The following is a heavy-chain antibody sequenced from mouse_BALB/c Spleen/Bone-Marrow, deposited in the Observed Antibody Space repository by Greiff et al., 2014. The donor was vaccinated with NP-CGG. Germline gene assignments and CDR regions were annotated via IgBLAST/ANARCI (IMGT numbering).Heavy chain of an antibody. CDR3: ASYHSSGYAMDY. CDR2: IDPYNGGT. Sequence: LEESGPELVKPGASVKVSCKASGYSFTDYNMSWVKQSHGESLEWIGYIDPYNGGTSYNQKFKGKATLTVDKSSSTAFMHLNSLTSEDSAVYYCASYHSSGYAMDYWGQGTSVTVSS. D-gene: IGHD3-1*01. V-gene: IGHV1S135*01. CDR1: GYSFTDYN. J-gene: IGHJ4*01.